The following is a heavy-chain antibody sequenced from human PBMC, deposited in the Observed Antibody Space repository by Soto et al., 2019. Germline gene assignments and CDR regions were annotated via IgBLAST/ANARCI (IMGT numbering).Heavy chain of an antibody. Sequence: QVQLVESGGGVVQPGRSLRLSCAASGFTFSSYAMHWVRQAPGKGLEGVAVISYDGSNKYYADSVKGRFTISRDNSKNTLYLQMNSLRAEDTAVYYCARTARGLFSDAFDIWGQGTMVTVSS. CDR3: ARTARGLFSDAFDI. V-gene: IGHV3-30-3*01. D-gene: IGHD3-10*01. CDR1: GFTFSSYA. CDR2: ISYDGSNK. J-gene: IGHJ3*02.